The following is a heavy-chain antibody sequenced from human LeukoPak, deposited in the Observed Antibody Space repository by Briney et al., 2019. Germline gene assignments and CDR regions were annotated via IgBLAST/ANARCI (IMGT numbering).Heavy chain of an antibody. V-gene: IGHV4-59*11. D-gene: IGHD6-13*01. J-gene: IGHJ4*02. CDR1: GDSMSNHF. Sequence: PSETLSLTCTASGDSMSNHFWSWIRQPPGKGLEWIGYIYGSETTNYNPSLKSRVTMSVDTSENQFSLKLSSVTAADTALYYCASRPGGSTWYGVFDYWSRGTLVTASS. CDR3: ASRPGGSTWYGVFDY. CDR2: IYGSETT.